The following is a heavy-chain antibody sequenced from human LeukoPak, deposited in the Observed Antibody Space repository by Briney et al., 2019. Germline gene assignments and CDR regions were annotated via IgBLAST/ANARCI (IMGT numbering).Heavy chain of an antibody. CDR1: GFTISSYE. D-gene: IGHD4-17*01. CDR2: ISSSGRTI. CDR3: ANGPYGDGFDY. Sequence: GGSLRLSCAASGFTISSYEMNWVRQAPGKGVEWISYISSSGRTIYYADSVKGRFTISRDNAKNSLSLQKNSLRVEDTAVYYCANGPYGDGFDYWGQGTLVTVSS. V-gene: IGHV3-48*03. J-gene: IGHJ4*02.